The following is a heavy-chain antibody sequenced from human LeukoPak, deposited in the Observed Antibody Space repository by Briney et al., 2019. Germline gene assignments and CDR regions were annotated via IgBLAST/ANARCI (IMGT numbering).Heavy chain of an antibody. V-gene: IGHV3-11*04. CDR2: ISSSGSTI. J-gene: IGHJ3*02. D-gene: IGHD3-10*01. Sequence: GGSLRLSCAASGFTVSSNYMSWIRQAPGKGLEWVSYISSSGSTIYYADSVKGRFTISRDNAKNSLYLQMNSLRAEDTAVYYCAGATSPFTYYYGSGTKRGAFDIWGQGTMVTVSS. CDR1: GFTVSSNY. CDR3: AGATSPFTYYYGSGTKRGAFDI.